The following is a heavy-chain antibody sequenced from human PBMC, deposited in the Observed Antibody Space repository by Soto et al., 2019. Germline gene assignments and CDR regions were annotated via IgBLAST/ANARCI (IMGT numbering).Heavy chain of an antibody. CDR2: ISDTGDSA. J-gene: IGHJ4*02. V-gene: IGHV3-23*01. CDR1: GFIFSNYA. D-gene: IGHD4-17*01. CDR3: AKDVSYGGKRPYYFDY. Sequence: GGSLRLSCAASGFIFSNYAMSWVRQAPGKGLEWVSGISDTGDSAYFPDSVKGRFTTSRDNSKNTLYLQMNSLRAEDTAVYYCAKDVSYGGKRPYYFDYWGQGTLVTVSS.